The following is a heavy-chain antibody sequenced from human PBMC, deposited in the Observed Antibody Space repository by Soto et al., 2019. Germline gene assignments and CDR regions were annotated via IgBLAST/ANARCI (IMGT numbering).Heavy chain of an antibody. CDR1: GFTFSTYG. J-gene: IGHJ3*02. Sequence: QVQLVESGGGVVQPGRSLRLSCAASGFTFSTYGMHWVRQAPGKGLVWVAVMGNDGITTFYADSVKGRFTISRDNSKNTLFLQMNSLRADDTAVYYCAKEFQWELHAFDIWGQGTMVTVSS. CDR2: MGNDGITT. V-gene: IGHV3-30*18. CDR3: AKEFQWELHAFDI. D-gene: IGHD1-26*01.